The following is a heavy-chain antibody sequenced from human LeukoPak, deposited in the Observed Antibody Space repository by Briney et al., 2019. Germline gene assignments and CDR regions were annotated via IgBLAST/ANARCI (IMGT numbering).Heavy chain of an antibody. Sequence: SETLSLTCTVSGGSVSSGSYYWSWIRQPPGKGLEWIGYIYYSGSTNYNPSLKSRVTISVDTSKNQFSLKLSSVTAADTAVYYCASRGGMGSVYWGQGTLVTVSS. CDR1: GGSVSSGSYY. D-gene: IGHD3-10*01. CDR3: ASRGGMGSVY. J-gene: IGHJ4*02. CDR2: IYYSGST. V-gene: IGHV4-61*01.